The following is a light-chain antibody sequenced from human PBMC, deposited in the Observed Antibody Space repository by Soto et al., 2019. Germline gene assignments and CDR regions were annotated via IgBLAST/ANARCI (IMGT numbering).Light chain of an antibody. J-gene: IGKJ1*01. CDR2: VAS. Sequence: EIVMTQSPATLSVSPGERATLSCRASQGVSINLAWYQQKPGQAPRLLIYVASTRATAIPARFSGSGSGTEFTLTISSLQSEDFAVYYCQQYNKWPWTFGQGTKVDI. V-gene: IGKV3-15*01. CDR1: QGVSIN. CDR3: QQYNKWPWT.